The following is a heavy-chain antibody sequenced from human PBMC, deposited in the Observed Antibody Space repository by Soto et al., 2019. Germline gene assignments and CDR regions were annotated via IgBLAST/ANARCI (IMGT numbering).Heavy chain of an antibody. V-gene: IGHV4-59*01. J-gene: IGHJ4*02. Sequence: SETLSLTCTVSGGSISSYYWNWIRQPPGKGLEWIGYIYYSGSTNYNPSLKSRVTISVDTSKNQFSLKLSSVTAADTAVYYCARISILPGYWRENWAYYFAYWGQGTPVTVSS. CDR3: ARISILPGYWRENWAYYFAY. CDR1: GGSISSYY. D-gene: IGHD3-9*01. CDR2: IYYSGST.